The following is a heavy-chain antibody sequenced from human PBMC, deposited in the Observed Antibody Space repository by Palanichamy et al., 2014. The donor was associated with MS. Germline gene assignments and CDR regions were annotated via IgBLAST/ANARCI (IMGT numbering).Heavy chain of an antibody. J-gene: IGHJ3*02. CDR1: GFTFSSYW. D-gene: IGHD7-27*01. CDR2: INSDGSST. V-gene: IGHV3-74*01. Sequence: EVQLVESGGGLVQPGGSLRPSCAASGFTFSSYWMHWVRQAPGKGLVWVSRINSDGSSTSYADSVKGRFTISRDNAKNTLYLQMNSPRAEDTAVYYCARDGELGREDAFDIWGQGTMVTVSS. CDR3: ARDGELGREDAFDI.